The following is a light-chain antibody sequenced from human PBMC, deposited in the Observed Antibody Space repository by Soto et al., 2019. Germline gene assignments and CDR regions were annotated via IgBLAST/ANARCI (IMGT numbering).Light chain of an antibody. CDR1: QDIGRF. V-gene: IGKV1-33*01. Sequence: DIHMTQSPSSLSASVGDRVTITCLASQDIGRFLNWYQVKPGKAPKLVIYDKSILEPGVPARFRGSGSGTYFTFTIADLQPEDIATYYCQQYDNLPLTFGGGTNVQIK. J-gene: IGKJ4*01. CDR2: DKS. CDR3: QQYDNLPLT.